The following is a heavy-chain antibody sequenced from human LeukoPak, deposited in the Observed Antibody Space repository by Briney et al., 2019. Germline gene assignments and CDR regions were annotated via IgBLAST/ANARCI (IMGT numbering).Heavy chain of an antibody. J-gene: IGHJ6*03. CDR1: SGSIIGSSHY. Sequence: PSETLSLTCSASSGSIIGSSHYWGWIRQSPGKGLEWIGSMDYSGNPYYNPSLKSRVIISVDTSENQFSLKLRSVTAADTAVYYCARSTVATIRGGYSSGPHYYYMDVWGKGTTVTVSS. CDR3: ARSTVATIRGGYSSGPHYYYMDV. V-gene: IGHV4-39*01. D-gene: IGHD5-12*01. CDR2: MDYSGNP.